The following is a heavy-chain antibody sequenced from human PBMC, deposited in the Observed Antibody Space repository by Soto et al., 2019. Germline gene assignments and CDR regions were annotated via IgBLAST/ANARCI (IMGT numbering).Heavy chain of an antibody. CDR2: ISGSGTTT. D-gene: IGHD2-8*01. CDR1: SFTSNNYV. Sequence: XVSLRLTFAASSFTSNNYVMNWVGQAPGKGLEWVSSISGSGTTTFYADSVKGRFIISRDNSKNTLYLQMNSLRAEDTALYYCEKDRVGGVPDAFDIWGQGTMVTV. J-gene: IGHJ3*02. V-gene: IGHV3-23*01. CDR3: EKDRVGGVPDAFDI.